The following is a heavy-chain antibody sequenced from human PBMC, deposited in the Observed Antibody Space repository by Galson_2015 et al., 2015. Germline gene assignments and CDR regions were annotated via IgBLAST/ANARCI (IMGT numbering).Heavy chain of an antibody. Sequence: SLRLSCAASGFTFSSYAMSWVRQAPGKGLEWVPAISGSGGSTYYADSVKGRFTISRDNSKNTLYLQMNSLRAEDTAVYYCANIVVVPAAYGDCWGQGTLVTVSS. J-gene: IGHJ4*02. D-gene: IGHD2-2*01. CDR1: GFTFSSYA. CDR2: ISGSGGST. V-gene: IGHV3-23*01. CDR3: ANIVVVPAAYGDC.